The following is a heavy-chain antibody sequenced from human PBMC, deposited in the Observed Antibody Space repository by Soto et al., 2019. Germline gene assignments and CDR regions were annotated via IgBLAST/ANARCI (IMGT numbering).Heavy chain of an antibody. D-gene: IGHD6-13*01. CDR3: ARGASSGDSSSWYGDY. V-gene: IGHV4-34*01. Sequence: QVQLQQWGAGLLKPSETLSLTCAVYGGSFSGYYWSWIRQPPGQGLEWIGEINHSGSTNYNPSLNIRVTISVDTSKNQFSLKLSSVTAADTAVYYCARGASSGDSSSWYGDYWGQGTLVTVSS. CDR1: GGSFSGYY. J-gene: IGHJ4*02. CDR2: INHSGST.